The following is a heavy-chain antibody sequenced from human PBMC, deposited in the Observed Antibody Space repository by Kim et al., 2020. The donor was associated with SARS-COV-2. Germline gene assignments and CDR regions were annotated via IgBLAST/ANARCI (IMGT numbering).Heavy chain of an antibody. Sequence: GGSLRLSCAASGFTFSSYAMTWVRQAPGKGLEWVSSITGNGADTSHADSVKRRFTISRDNSMNALSLHMISLEAEDMAIYYCARASGGYYETSGYPFDYWGHGTLVTVSS. D-gene: IGHD3-16*01. CDR2: ITGNGADT. V-gene: IGHV3-23*01. CDR1: GFTFSSYA. CDR3: ARASGGYYETSGYPFDY. J-gene: IGHJ4*01.